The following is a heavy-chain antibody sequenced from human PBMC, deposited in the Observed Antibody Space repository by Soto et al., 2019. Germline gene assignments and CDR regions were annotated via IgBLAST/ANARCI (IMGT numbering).Heavy chain of an antibody. Sequence: SENLSLTCTFSVPSTINYYWSWIRQPPGKGPEWIGYVYQTGSTNYNPSLKSRVTISLDTSKRQFSLNLGSVTAADTAVYYCATRPPTGGWHGVFDYWGQGAPVTVSS. CDR1: VPSTINYY. CDR3: ATRPPTGGWHGVFDY. D-gene: IGHD4-17*01. V-gene: IGHV4-59*01. J-gene: IGHJ4*02. CDR2: VYQTGST.